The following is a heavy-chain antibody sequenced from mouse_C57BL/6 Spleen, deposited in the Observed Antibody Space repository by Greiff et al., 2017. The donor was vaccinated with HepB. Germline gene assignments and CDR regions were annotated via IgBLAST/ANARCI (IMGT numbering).Heavy chain of an antibody. D-gene: IGHD1-1*01. CDR1: GYAFSSSW. J-gene: IGHJ2*01. CDR3: AREEYGSSLFDY. Sequence: QVQLKESGPELVKPGASVKISCKASGYAFSSSWMNWVKQRPGKGLEWIGRIYPGDGDTNYNGKFKGKATLTADKSSSTAYMQLSSLTSEDSAVYFCAREEYGSSLFDYWGQGTTLTVSS. CDR2: IYPGDGDT. V-gene: IGHV1-82*01.